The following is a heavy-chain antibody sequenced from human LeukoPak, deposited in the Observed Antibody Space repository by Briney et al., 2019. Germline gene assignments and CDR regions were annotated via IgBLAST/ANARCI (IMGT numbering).Heavy chain of an antibody. CDR3: ASIAAPLGEYFDY. D-gene: IGHD6-6*01. CDR1: GFTFSSYE. Sequence: GGSLRLSCAASGFTFSSYEMNWVRQAPGKGLEWVSYISSSGSTIYYADSVKGRFTISRDNAKNSLYLQMNSLGAEDTAVYYCASIAAPLGEYFDYWGQGTLVTVSS. J-gene: IGHJ4*02. V-gene: IGHV3-48*03. CDR2: ISSSGSTI.